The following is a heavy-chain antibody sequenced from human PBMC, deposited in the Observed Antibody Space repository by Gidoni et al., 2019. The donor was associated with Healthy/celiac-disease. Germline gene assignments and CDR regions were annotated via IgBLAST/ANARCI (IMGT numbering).Heavy chain of an antibody. Sequence: QVQLQESGPGLVKPSETLSLTCTVSGGSISSYYWSWIRQPPGKGLEWIGYIYYSGSTNYNPSLKSRVTISVDTSKNQFSLKLSSVTAADTAVYYCARDSGGITMVRGVTHYFDYWGQGTLVTVSS. D-gene: IGHD3-10*01. V-gene: IGHV4-59*01. CDR3: ARDSGGITMVRGVTHYFDY. CDR2: IYYSGST. CDR1: GGSISSYY. J-gene: IGHJ4*02.